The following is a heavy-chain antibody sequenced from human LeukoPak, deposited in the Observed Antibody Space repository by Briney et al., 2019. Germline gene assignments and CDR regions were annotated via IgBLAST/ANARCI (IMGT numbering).Heavy chain of an antibody. J-gene: IGHJ4*02. CDR2: INHSGST. D-gene: IGHD3-22*01. CDR3: ARGSYDSSGFEFDY. Sequence: SETLSLTCAVYGASFSGYYWSWIGQPPGKGLEWIGEINHSGSTNYNPSLKSRVTISVDTSKNQFSLKLSSVTAADTAVYYCARGSYDSSGFEFDYWGQGTLVTVSS. CDR1: GASFSGYY. V-gene: IGHV4-34*01.